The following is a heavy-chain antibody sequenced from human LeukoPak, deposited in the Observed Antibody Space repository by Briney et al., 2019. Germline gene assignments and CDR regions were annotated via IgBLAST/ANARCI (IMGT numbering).Heavy chain of an antibody. V-gene: IGHV1-24*01. Sequence: GASVKVSCKVSGYTLTELSMHWVRQAPGKGLEWMGGFDPEDGETIYAQKFQGRVTMTRDTSTSTVYMELSSLRSEDTAVYYCARDGGYYYVNNWFDPWGQGTLVTVSS. CDR2: FDPEDGET. D-gene: IGHD3-22*01. CDR3: ARDGGYYYVNNWFDP. CDR1: GYTLTELS. J-gene: IGHJ5*02.